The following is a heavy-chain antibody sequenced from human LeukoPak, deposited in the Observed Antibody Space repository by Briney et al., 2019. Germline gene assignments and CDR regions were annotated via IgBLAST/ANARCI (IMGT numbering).Heavy chain of an antibody. V-gene: IGHV3-74*01. CDR3: AREGWFGELLMFG. Sequence: GGSLRLSCAASGFTFSSYWMHWVRQAPGKGLVWVSRINSDGSSTRYADSVKGRFTISRDNAKNTLYLQMNSLRAEDTAVYYCAREGWFGELLMFGWGQGTLVTVSS. J-gene: IGHJ4*02. CDR2: INSDGSST. D-gene: IGHD3-10*01. CDR1: GFTFSSYW.